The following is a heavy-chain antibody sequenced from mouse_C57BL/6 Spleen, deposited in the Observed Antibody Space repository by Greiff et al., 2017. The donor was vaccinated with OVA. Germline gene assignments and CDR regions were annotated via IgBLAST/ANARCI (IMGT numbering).Heavy chain of an antibody. CDR3: ARGGFAY. CDR2: IDPSDSYT. J-gene: IGHJ3*01. CDR1: GYTFTSYW. Sequence: VQLQQPGAELVMPGASVKLSCKASGYTFTSYWMHWVTQRPGQGLEWIGEIDPSDSYTNYNQKFKGKSTLTVDKSSSTAYMQLSSLTSEDSAVYYCARGGFAYWGQGTLVTVSA. V-gene: IGHV1-69*01.